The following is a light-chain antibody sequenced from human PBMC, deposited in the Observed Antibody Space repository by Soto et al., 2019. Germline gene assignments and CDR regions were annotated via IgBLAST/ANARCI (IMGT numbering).Light chain of an antibody. J-gene: IGLJ1*01. Sequence: VLTQPPSVSGSPVQPVTISCTGTSTDFVSYNRVSWYQRPPGTAPKLMIYEVSKRPSPVPDRFSGSKSGNTASLPISGLQAADEADYYCSLYTSENAYVFGTGTKVTV. CDR1: STDFVSYNR. CDR2: EVS. V-gene: IGLV2-18*01. CDR3: SLYTSENAYV.